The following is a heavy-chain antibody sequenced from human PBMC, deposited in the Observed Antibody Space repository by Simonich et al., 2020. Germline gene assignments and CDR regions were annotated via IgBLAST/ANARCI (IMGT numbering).Heavy chain of an antibody. CDR2: IYWNDDK. J-gene: IGHJ3*02. D-gene: IGHD1-26*01. V-gene: IGHV2-5*01. Sequence: QITLKESGPTLVKPTQTLTLTCTFSGFSLSTSGVGVGWIRQPPGKALEWLALIYWNDDKRYSPSMKSRLTITKDTSKNQVVLTMSNMDPGDTATYYCAPSVGYFDIWGQGTMVTVSS. CDR1: GFSLSTSGVG. CDR3: APSVGYFDI.